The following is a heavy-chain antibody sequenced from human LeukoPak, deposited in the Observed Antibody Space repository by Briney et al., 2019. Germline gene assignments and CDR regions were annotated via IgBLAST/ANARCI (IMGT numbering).Heavy chain of an antibody. Sequence: ASVKVSCKASGYTFTSYGISWVRQAPGQGLEWMGWISAYNGNTNEAQKLQGRVTMTTDTSTSTAYMELRSLRSDDTAVYYCARGEEVSYYDFWSGYGNFDYWGQGTLVTVSS. CDR1: GYTFTSYG. CDR2: ISAYNGNT. CDR3: ARGEEVSYYDFWSGYGNFDY. J-gene: IGHJ4*02. V-gene: IGHV1-18*01. D-gene: IGHD3-3*01.